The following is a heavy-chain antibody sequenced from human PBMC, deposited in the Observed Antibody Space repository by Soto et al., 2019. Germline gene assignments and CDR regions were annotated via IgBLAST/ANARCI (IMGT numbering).Heavy chain of an antibody. CDR2: IYYSGST. V-gene: IGHV4-39*01. Sequence: SETLSLTCTVSGGSISSSSYYWGWIRQPPGKGLEWIGSIYYSGSTYYNPSLKSRVTISVDTSKNQFSLKLSSVTAADTAVYYCAGGDYDFWSGYSDYWGQGTLVTVSS. J-gene: IGHJ4*02. CDR3: AGGDYDFWSGYSDY. CDR1: GGSISSSSYY. D-gene: IGHD3-3*01.